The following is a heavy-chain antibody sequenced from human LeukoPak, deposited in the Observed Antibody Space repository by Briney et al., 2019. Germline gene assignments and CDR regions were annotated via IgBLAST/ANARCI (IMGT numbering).Heavy chain of an antibody. CDR1: GFTFSSYG. CDR3: ARDLSAALDF. CDR2: LVYDARS. J-gene: IGHJ4*02. D-gene: IGHD6-19*01. V-gene: IGHV3-33*08. Sequence: GGSLRLSCAASGFTFSSYGMHWVRQAPGKGLEWVARLVYDARSDYANSVKGRFSISRDDSKNTLFLDMSNLRVEDTALYYCARDLSAALDFWGQGVLVTVSS.